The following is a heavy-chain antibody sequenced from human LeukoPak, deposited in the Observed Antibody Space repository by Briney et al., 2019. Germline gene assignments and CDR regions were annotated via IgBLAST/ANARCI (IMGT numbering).Heavy chain of an antibody. CDR1: GYTFTSYD. D-gene: IGHD6-6*01. J-gene: IGHJ6*03. Sequence: ASVKVSCKASGYTFTSYDINWVRQATGQGLEWMGWMNPNSGNTGYAQKFQGRVTITRNTSISTAYMELSSLRSEDTAVYYCARVRTLLAGSSNRYSHYYYMDVWGKGTTVTASS. CDR3: ARVRTLLAGSSNRYSHYYYMDV. V-gene: IGHV1-8*03. CDR2: MNPNSGNT.